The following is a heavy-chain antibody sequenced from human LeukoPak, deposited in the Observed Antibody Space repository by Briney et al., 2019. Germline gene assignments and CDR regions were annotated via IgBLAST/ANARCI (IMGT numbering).Heavy chain of an antibody. D-gene: IGHD3-9*01. CDR3: AKKGGYYDILTGLDY. CDR2: ISGSGGST. CDR1: GFTFSSYA. Sequence: GGSLRLSCAASGFTFSSYAMSWVRQAPGKGLEGVSAISGSGGSTYYADSVKGRFVISKVNYKNTLDLQMNRLRAQDTAVYYCAKKGGYYDILTGLDYWGQGTLVTVSS. J-gene: IGHJ4*02. V-gene: IGHV3-23*01.